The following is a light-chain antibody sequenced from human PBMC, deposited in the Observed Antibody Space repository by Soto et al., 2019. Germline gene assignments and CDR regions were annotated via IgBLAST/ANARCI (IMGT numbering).Light chain of an antibody. CDR3: QQTFSPDVT. Sequence: DVQMTQSPSSVSASVGDRVTITCRASQDISTWLAWYQQKPGKAPSLLIYGASNLQRGVPSRFTGSGSATDFTLTITSLQREDAGTYFCQQTFSPDVTFGGGTKV. CDR1: QDISTW. J-gene: IGKJ4*01. CDR2: GAS. V-gene: IGKV1-12*01.